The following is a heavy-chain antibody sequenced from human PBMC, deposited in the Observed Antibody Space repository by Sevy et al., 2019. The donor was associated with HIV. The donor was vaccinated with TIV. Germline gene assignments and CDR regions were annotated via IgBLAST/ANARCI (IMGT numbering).Heavy chain of an antibody. D-gene: IGHD1-26*01. CDR1: RFAFSSYA. J-gene: IGHJ4*02. CDR2: ISHDGTNT. CDR3: AVGEGFFHY. V-gene: IGHV3-30*14. Sequence: GGSLRLSCAASRFAFSSYAVHWVRQAPGKGLEWVAFISHDGTNTDYAASVKGRFTISRDNSRNTLHLDISSLRVEDTAVYCCAVGEGFFHYWGQGTLVTVSS.